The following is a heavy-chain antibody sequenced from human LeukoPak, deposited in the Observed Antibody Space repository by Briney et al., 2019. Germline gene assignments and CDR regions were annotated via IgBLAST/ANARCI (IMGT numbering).Heavy chain of an antibody. V-gene: IGHV3-48*03. CDR3: ARASSGWANNAFDI. CDR1: GFTFSSYE. D-gene: IGHD6-19*01. J-gene: IGHJ3*02. Sequence: GGSLRLSCAASGFTFSSYEMNWVRQAPGKGLEWVSYISSSGSTIYYADSVKGRFTISRDNAKNLLYLQMNSLRAEDTAVFYCARASSGWANNAFDIWGQGAMVTVSS. CDR2: ISSSGSTI.